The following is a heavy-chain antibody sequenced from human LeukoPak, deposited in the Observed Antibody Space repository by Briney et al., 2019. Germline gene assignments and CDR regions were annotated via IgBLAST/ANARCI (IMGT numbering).Heavy chain of an antibody. V-gene: IGHV3-66*01. J-gene: IGHJ4*02. CDR3: ARVVRRTVFGVADLYFDY. CDR2: ISSDGST. Sequence: PGGSLRLSCAASEFTVSNNYMNWVRQAPGKGLEWVSVISSDGSTYFADSVKGRFTISRDNAKNSLYLQMNSLRAEDTAVYYCARVVRRTVFGVADLYFDYWGQGTLVTVSS. CDR1: EFTVSNNY. D-gene: IGHD3-3*01.